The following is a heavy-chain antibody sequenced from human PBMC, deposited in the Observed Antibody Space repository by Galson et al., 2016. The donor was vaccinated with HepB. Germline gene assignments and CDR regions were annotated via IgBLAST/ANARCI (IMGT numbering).Heavy chain of an antibody. CDR3: AKGTTYSTSRGPNDY. V-gene: IGHV3-23*01. D-gene: IGHD5-18*01. CDR1: GFTFSSYA. Sequence: SLRLSCAASGFTFSSYAMHWVRQAPGKGLEWISVISGSGGGGNTDYADPVRGRFTISRDSSKNTVDLQMNSLRAEDTAVYFCAKGTTYSTSRGPNDYWGQGTLVIVS. J-gene: IGHJ4*02. CDR2: ISGSGGGGNT.